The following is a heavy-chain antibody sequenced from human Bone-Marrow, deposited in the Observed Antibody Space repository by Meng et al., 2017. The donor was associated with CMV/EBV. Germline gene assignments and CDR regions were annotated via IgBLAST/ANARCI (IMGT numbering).Heavy chain of an antibody. J-gene: IGHJ4*02. CDR3: VRDRAGRYDY. V-gene: IGHV4-61*01. D-gene: IGHD1-26*01. CDR1: GGSVSSGSYY. CDR2: ISYSGTT. Sequence: SETLSLTCTVSGGSVSSGSYYWSWIRQPPGKGLEWIGYISYSGTTNYNPSLKSRVTITGDTSRNQFSLRLRSVTAADTAIYYCVRDRAGRYDYWGQGTLVTVSS.